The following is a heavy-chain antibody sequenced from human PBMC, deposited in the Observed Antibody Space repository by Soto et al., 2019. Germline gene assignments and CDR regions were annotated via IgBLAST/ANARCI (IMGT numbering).Heavy chain of an antibody. Sequence: QVQLVESGGGVVQPGRSLRLSCAASGFTFSSYGMHWVRQAPGKGLEWVAVISYDGSNKYYADPVKGRFTISRDNSKNTLYLQMNSLRAEDTAVYYCAKDITGGGSTVTTGWGQGTLVTVSS. V-gene: IGHV3-30*18. CDR3: AKDITGGGSTVTTG. J-gene: IGHJ4*02. CDR1: GFTFSSYG. D-gene: IGHD4-17*01. CDR2: ISYDGSNK.